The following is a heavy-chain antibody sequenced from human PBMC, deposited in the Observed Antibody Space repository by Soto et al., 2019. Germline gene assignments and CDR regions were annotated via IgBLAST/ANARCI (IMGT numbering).Heavy chain of an antibody. CDR1: GYNFTNYW. D-gene: IGHD2-15*01. CDR2: VFPVDSET. CDR3: ARRKLNCGGGSCYGPNDLAY. V-gene: IGHV5-51*01. Sequence: ECLTSACPISGYNFTNYWVALDRQLPGKGMEWMVIVFPVDSETIYSPSFQGQVTFSADQSTSTAFLKWNSMRASHTAVYYCARRKLNCGGGSCYGPNDLAYWGQGTKVTVS. J-gene: IGHJ4*02.